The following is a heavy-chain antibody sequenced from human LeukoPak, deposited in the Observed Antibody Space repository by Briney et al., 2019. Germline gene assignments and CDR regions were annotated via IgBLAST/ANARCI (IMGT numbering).Heavy chain of an antibody. Sequence: SETLSLTCTVSGGSISSYYWNWIRQPSGKGLEWIGYINYSGSTNYNPSLKSRVTISVHTSKNQFSLTLSSVTASDTAVYYCASGKSGFSYGYEVHYYYGMGVWGQGTTVTISS. CDR1: GGSISSYY. CDR2: INYSGST. J-gene: IGHJ6*02. D-gene: IGHD5-18*01. CDR3: ASGKSGFSYGYEVHYYYGMGV. V-gene: IGHV4-59*08.